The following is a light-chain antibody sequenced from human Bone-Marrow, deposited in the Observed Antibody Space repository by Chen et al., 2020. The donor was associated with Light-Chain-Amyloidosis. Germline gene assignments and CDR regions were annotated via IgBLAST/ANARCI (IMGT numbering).Light chain of an antibody. V-gene: IGLV2-14*03. Sequence: QSALTQPASSSAWPGEPITISCSGTSSDVGGYNYGSWYQQHPGTAPKLVIFDVSYRPSGISNRFSGSKSGNTASLTISGLQAEDEADYYCSSSTRSSTWLFGGGTRLTVL. CDR1: SSDVGGYNY. J-gene: IGLJ3*02. CDR3: SSSTRSSTWL. CDR2: DVS.